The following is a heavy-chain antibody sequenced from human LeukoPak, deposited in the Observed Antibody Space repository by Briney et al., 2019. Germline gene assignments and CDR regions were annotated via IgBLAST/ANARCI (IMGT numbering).Heavy chain of an antibody. V-gene: IGHV3-30*18. Sequence: GGSLRLSCTASRFTFSNYGMHWVRQAPDKGLEWVAVISYDGSNKYYTDSGKGRFTIPRDNSKNTLYLQMNSLRADDTAVYYCSKEAWTISSPLGYSGQGTLGTVSS. CDR2: ISYDGSNK. D-gene: IGHD3-16*01. CDR3: SKEAWTISSPLGY. J-gene: IGHJ4*02. CDR1: RFTFSNYG.